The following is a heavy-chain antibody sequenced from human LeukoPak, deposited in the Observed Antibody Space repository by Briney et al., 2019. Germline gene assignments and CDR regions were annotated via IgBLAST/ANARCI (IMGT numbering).Heavy chain of an antibody. CDR3: ARGKSAVAGTEDY. CDR2: ISSSGSTI. V-gene: IGHV3-11*01. CDR1: GLTFSDHY. Sequence: GVPLRLSCAASGLTFSDHYMSCIRQVPGKGLESLSYISSSGSTIYYADSVKGRFTISRDNAKNSLYLQMNSLRAEDTAVYYCARGKSAVAGTEDYWGQGTLVTVSS. J-gene: IGHJ4*02. D-gene: IGHD6-19*01.